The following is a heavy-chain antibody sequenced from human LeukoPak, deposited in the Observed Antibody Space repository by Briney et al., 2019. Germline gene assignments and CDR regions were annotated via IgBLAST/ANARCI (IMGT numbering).Heavy chain of an antibody. V-gene: IGHV4-34*01. CDR2: INHSGST. Sequence: PSETLSLTCAAYGGSFSGYYWSWIRQPPGKGLEWIGEINHSGSTNYNPSLKSRVTISVDTSKNQFSLKLSSVTAADTAVYYCASGVITFGGVIVYWGQGTLVTVSS. D-gene: IGHD3-16*02. J-gene: IGHJ4*02. CDR3: ASGVITFGGVIVY. CDR1: GGSFSGYY.